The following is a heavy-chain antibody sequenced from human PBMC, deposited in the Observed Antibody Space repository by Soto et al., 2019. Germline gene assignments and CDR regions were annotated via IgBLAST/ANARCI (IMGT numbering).Heavy chain of an antibody. CDR3: ARKPSGAAASSFDY. CDR2: IDPSDSQT. J-gene: IGHJ4*02. CDR1: GYSFAGYW. D-gene: IGHD6-13*01. Sequence: ESLKISCKGSGYSFAGYWITWVRQKPGKGLEWMGRIDPSDSQTYYSPSFRGHVTISVTKSITTVFLQWSSLRASDTAMYYCARKPSGAAASSFDYWGQGTLVTVSS. V-gene: IGHV5-10-1*01.